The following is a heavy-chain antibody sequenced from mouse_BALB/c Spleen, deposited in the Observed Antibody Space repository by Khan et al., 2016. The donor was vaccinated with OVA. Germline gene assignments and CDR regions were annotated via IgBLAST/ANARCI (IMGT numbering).Heavy chain of an antibody. Sequence: EVQLVESGGGLVKPGGSLKLSCAASGFAFSNYDMSWVRQTPEKRLEWVASISRGGNTYYPDRLTDRFTIHRDRARKILYVHMRSRRSEETAMYYCARGRGCGSSRCYVDYWGQGATRTVSS. CDR3: ARGRGCGSSRCYVDY. V-gene: IGHV5-6-5*01. J-gene: IGHJ2*01. CDR1: GFAFSNYD. CDR2: ISRGGNT. D-gene: IGHD1-1*01.